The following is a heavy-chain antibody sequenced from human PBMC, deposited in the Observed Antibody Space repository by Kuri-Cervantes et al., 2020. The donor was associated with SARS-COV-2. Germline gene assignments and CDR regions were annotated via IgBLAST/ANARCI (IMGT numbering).Heavy chain of an antibody. CDR1: GFSLSNARVG. D-gene: IGHD3-10*01. Sequence: SGPTLVKPTETLTLTCTVPGFSLSNARVGVGWIRQPPGKALEWLALIYWNDDKRYSPSLKSRLTITKDTSKNQVVLTMTNMDPVDTATYYCAHTQLLWFGELLGYFDYWGQGTLVTVSS. CDR2: IYWNDDK. CDR3: AHTQLLWFGELLGYFDY. J-gene: IGHJ4*02. V-gene: IGHV2-5*01.